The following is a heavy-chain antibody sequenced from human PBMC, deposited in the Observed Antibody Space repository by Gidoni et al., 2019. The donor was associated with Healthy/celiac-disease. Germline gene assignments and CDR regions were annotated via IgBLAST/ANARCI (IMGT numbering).Heavy chain of an antibody. J-gene: IGHJ3*02. Sequence: EVQLVESGGGLVKPGGSLRLSCAASGFTFSSYSMNWVRQAPGKGLEWVSSISSSSSYIYYADSVKGRFTISRDNAKNSLYLQMNSLRAEDTAVYYCARAPMVRGVSDAFDIWGQGTMVTVSS. CDR2: ISSSSSYI. D-gene: IGHD3-10*01. V-gene: IGHV3-21*01. CDR3: ARAPMVRGVSDAFDI. CDR1: GFTFSSYS.